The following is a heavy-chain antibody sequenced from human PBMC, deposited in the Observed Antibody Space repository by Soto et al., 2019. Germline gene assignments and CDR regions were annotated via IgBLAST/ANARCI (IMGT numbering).Heavy chain of an antibody. Sequence: GGSLRLSCAASGFTFSDYYMSWIRQAPGKGLEWVSYISSSDSIIYYADSVKGRFTISRDNAKNSLYLQMNSLRAEDTAVYYCARDLGYYDSSGYFDYWGQGALVTVSS. CDR2: ISSSDSII. J-gene: IGHJ4*02. CDR3: ARDLGYYDSSGYFDY. V-gene: IGHV3-11*01. D-gene: IGHD3-22*01. CDR1: GFTFSDYY.